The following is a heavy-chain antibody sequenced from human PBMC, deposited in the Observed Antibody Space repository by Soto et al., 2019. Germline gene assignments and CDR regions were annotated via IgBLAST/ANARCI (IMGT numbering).Heavy chain of an antibody. CDR3: AAQDIVVVPAAIYY. CDR1: GFTFSSYG. D-gene: IGHD2-2*01. CDR2: ISYDGSNK. J-gene: IGHJ4*02. Sequence: GGSLRLSCAASGFTFSSYGIHWVRQAPGRGLEWVAVISYDGSNKFYADSVKGRFTISRDNSKNTLYLQMNSLRAEDTAVYYCAAQDIVVVPAAIYYWGQGTLVTVSS. V-gene: IGHV3-30*03.